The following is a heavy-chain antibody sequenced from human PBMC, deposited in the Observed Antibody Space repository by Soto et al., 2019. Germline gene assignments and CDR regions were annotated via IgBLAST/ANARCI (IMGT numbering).Heavy chain of an antibody. J-gene: IGHJ6*02. CDR2: INAGNGNT. Sequence: GASVKVSCKASGYTFTSYAMHWVRQAPGQRLEWMGWINAGNGNTKYSQKFQGRVTITRDTSASTAYMELSSLRSEDTAVYYCARDYCCSSLVYYHYGLAVWGQGTTVPGSS. CDR3: ARDYCCSSLVYYHYGLAV. D-gene: IGHD6-6*01. V-gene: IGHV1-3*01. CDR1: GYTFTSYA.